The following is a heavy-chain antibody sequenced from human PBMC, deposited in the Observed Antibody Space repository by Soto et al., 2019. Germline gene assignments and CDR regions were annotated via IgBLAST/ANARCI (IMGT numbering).Heavy chain of an antibody. J-gene: IGHJ4*02. CDR2: ISSSSSHI. CDR1: GFTLSSYS. V-gene: IGHV3-21*06. Sequence: GGSLRLSCVADGFTLSSYSMNWVRQAPGKGLEWVSAISSSSSHIYYADSMRGRFTISRDNAKSSLYLQMNSLRAEDTAVYYCARGILVGGLQHYFDYWGQGTLVTVSS. D-gene: IGHD3-10*01. CDR3: ARGILVGGLQHYFDY.